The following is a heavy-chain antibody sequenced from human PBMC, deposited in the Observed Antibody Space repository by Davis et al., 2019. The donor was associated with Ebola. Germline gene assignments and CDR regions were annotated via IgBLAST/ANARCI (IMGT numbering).Heavy chain of an antibody. CDR3: ARITVGPEMKYYDFWSGQLHDAFDI. V-gene: IGHV3-30-3*01. D-gene: IGHD3-3*01. CDR2: ISYDGSTE. J-gene: IGHJ3*02. Sequence: GGSLRLSCAAPEFTFNKYAMPWVRQAPGKGLEWVAIISYDGSTEYYADSVTGRFTISRANSKDTLYLQMNSLRAEDTAVYYCARITVGPEMKYYDFWSGQLHDAFDIWGQGTMVTVSS. CDR1: EFTFNKYA.